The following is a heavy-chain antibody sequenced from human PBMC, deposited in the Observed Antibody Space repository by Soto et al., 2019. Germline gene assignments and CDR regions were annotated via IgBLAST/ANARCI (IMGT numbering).Heavy chain of an antibody. CDR3: ARDSDCSSTSCYTGYYYYYYYGMDV. Sequence: ASVKVSCKASGYTFTSYGISWVRQAPGQGLEWMGWISAYNGNTNYAQKLQGRVTMTTDTSTSTAYMELRSLGSDDTAVYYCARDSDCSSTSCYTGYYYYYYYGMDVWGQGTTVTVSS. D-gene: IGHD2-2*02. V-gene: IGHV1-18*04. J-gene: IGHJ6*02. CDR2: ISAYNGNT. CDR1: GYTFTSYG.